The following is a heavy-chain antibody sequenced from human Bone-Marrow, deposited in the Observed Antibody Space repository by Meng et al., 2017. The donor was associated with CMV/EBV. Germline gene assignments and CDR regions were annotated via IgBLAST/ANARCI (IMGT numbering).Heavy chain of an antibody. J-gene: IGHJ2*01. D-gene: IGHD1-26*01. Sequence: GGSLRLSCAASGFTFSNFAMSWVRQAPGKGLEWVSVIYSGGSSTYYADSVKGRFTISRDNSKNTLYLQMNSLRAEDTAVYYCAKGRELRNFDLWGRGTLGTVAS. V-gene: IGHV3-23*03. CDR3: AKGRELRNFDL. CDR1: GFTFSNFA. CDR2: IYSGGSST.